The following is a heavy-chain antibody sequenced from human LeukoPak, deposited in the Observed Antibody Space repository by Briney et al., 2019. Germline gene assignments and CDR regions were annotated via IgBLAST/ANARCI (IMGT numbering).Heavy chain of an antibody. CDR2: ISSSSSYI. J-gene: IGHJ3*02. CDR1: GFTFSSYS. Sequence: GSPRLSCAASGFTFSSYSMNWVRQAPGKGLEWVSSISSSSSYIYYADSVKGRFTISRDNAKNSLYLQMNSLRAEDTAVYYCASGGGWYYVNAFDIWGQGTMVTVSS. V-gene: IGHV3-21*01. D-gene: IGHD6-19*01. CDR3: ASGGGWYYVNAFDI.